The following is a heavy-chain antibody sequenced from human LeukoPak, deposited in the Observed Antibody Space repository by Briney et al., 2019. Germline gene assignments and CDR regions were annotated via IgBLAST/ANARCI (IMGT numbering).Heavy chain of an antibody. J-gene: IGHJ4*02. CDR3: VRGPLYCSSTSCWGFFDY. D-gene: IGHD2-2*01. CDR1: GFTFSSFG. Sequence: PGRSLRLSCAASGFTFSSFGMNWVRQAPGKGLEWVSYISSSSSTIYYADSVKGRFTISRDNAKNSLYLQMNSLRAEDTAVYYCVRGPLYCSSTSCWGFFDYWGQGTLVTVSS. V-gene: IGHV3-48*01. CDR2: ISSSSSTI.